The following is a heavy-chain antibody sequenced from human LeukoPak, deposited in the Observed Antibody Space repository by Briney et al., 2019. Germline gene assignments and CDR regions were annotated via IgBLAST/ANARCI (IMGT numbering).Heavy chain of an antibody. J-gene: IGHJ4*02. CDR1: GFTFSSYS. D-gene: IGHD3-22*01. Sequence: PGGSLRLSCAASGFTFSSYSMNWDRQAPGRGLEWVSSISSSSSYIYYADSVKGRFTISRDNAKNSLYLQMNSLRAEDTAVYYCARTPFPMSHSSGYVDYWGQGTLVTVSS. CDR3: ARTPFPMSHSSGYVDY. V-gene: IGHV3-21*01. CDR2: ISSSSSYI.